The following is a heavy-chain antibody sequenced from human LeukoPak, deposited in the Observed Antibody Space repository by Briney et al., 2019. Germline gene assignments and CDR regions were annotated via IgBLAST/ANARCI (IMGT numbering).Heavy chain of an antibody. Sequence: GESLKISCRGSGCNFTNYWIVWVRQMPGKGLEWMGIIYPGDSDTRYSPSFQGQVTISADKSIGTAYLQWSSLKASDTAMYYCARRGLCSGGSCYGLSDYWGQGTLVTVSS. V-gene: IGHV5-51*01. CDR2: IYPGDSDT. D-gene: IGHD2-15*01. CDR1: GCNFTNYW. J-gene: IGHJ4*02. CDR3: ARRGLCSGGSCYGLSDY.